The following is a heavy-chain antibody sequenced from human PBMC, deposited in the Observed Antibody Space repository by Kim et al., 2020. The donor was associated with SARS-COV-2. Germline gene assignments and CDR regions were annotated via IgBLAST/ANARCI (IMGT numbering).Heavy chain of an antibody. D-gene: IGHD6-13*01. V-gene: IGHV1-69*13. Sequence: SVKVSCKASGGTFSSYAISWVRQAPGQGLEWMGGIISIFGTANYAQKFQGRVTITADESTSTAYMELSSLRSEDTAVYYCAREWQQLGGYFDYWGQGTLVTVSS. J-gene: IGHJ4*02. CDR2: IISIFGTA. CDR3: AREWQQLGGYFDY. CDR1: GGTFSSYA.